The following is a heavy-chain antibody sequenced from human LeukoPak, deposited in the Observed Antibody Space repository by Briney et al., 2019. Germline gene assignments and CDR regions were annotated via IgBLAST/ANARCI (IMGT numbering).Heavy chain of an antibody. CDR3: ARDAGMVKFDY. J-gene: IGHJ4*02. V-gene: IGHV3-21*01. D-gene: IGHD2-8*01. CDR2: IRSSSTYI. CDR1: GFTFTSYT. Sequence: GGSLRLSCAASGFTFTSYTINWVRQAPGKGLEWVSSIRSSSTYIYYADSVKGRFTISRDNAKNSAYLQMNSLRADDTAVYYCARDAGMVKFDYWGQGTLVTVSS.